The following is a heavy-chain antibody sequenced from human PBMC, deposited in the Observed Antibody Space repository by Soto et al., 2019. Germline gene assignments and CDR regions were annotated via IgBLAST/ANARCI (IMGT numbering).Heavy chain of an antibody. CDR1: GDSISSGDYY. V-gene: IGHV4-30-4*01. CDR2: IYYSGTT. CDR3: ARAHGTS. J-gene: IGHJ5*02. D-gene: IGHD1-7*01. Sequence: QVQLQESGPGLVKPSQTLSLTCTVSGDSISSGDYYWSWIRQPPGKGLEWIGYIYYSGTTYYNPALNSRVTISQDTSKNQFSLNRSSVTAADTAVYYCARAHGTSWGQGILVTVSS.